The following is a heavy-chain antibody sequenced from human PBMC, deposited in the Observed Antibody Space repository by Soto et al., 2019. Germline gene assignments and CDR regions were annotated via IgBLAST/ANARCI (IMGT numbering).Heavy chain of an antibody. D-gene: IGHD3-22*01. J-gene: IGHJ4*02. CDR3: ARETNYYDSSGYGSNDY. V-gene: IGHV3-33*01. CDR1: GFTFSSYG. CDR2: IWYDGSNK. Sequence: GGSLRLSCAASGFTFSSYGMHWVRQAPGKGLEWVAVIWYDGSNKYYADSVKGRFTISRDNSKNTLYLQMNSLRAEDTAVYYYARETNYYDSSGYGSNDYWGQGTLVTVSS.